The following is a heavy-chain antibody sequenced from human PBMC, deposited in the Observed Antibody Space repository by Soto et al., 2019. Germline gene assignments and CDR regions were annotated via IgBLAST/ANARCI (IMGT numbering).Heavy chain of an antibody. V-gene: IGHV3-30*14. J-gene: IGHJ3*01. Sequence: QVRLVESGGGVVQPGTSLRLSCAASGFTFSDYVIHWVRQAAGKGLEWVASMTYDGATEYYADSVKGRFTMSRDNSKRALSLQMNSLRPDDTAVYYCARVRLTIAVNDALEVCGQGTTVTVSS. CDR2: MTYDGATE. CDR1: GFTFSDYV. D-gene: IGHD2-2*01. CDR3: ARVRLTIAVNDALEV.